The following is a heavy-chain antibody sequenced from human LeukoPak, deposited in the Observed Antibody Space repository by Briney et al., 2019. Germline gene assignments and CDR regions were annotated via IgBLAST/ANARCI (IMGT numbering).Heavy chain of an antibody. CDR2: IKQDGSEK. CDR1: GFTFSSYW. CDR3: ARFGSGSYHYYYGMDV. Sequence: VGSLRLSCAASGFTFSSYWMSWVRQAPGKGLEWVANIKQDGSEKHYVDSVKGRFTISRDNAKNSLYLQMISLRAEDTAVYYCARFGSGSYHYYYGMDVWGQGTTVTVSS. J-gene: IGHJ6*02. V-gene: IGHV3-7*01. D-gene: IGHD3-10*01.